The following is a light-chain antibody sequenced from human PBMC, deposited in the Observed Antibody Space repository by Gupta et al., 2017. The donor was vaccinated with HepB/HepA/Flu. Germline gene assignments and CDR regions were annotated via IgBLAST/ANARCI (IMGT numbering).Light chain of an antibody. Sequence: DIQMXQSXSTLSASVGDRVTITCRASQSISTWLAWYQQKPGKAPKVLIHKASSLESGVPSRFSGSGSGTEFTLTISSLQPDDFATYYCQQYNSYSETFGQGTKVEIK. CDR2: KAS. J-gene: IGKJ1*01. V-gene: IGKV1-5*03. CDR1: QSISTW. CDR3: QQYNSYSET.